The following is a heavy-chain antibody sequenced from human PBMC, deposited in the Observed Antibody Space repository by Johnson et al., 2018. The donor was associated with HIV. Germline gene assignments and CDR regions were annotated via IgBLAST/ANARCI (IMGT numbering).Heavy chain of an antibody. CDR3: AKDFVAFWGRPADAFDI. Sequence: VQLVESGGGFVQPGGSLRLSCAGSGITVSRNYMSWVRQAPGKGLEWVSSISGGSTYYADSRKGRFTISRDNSKNTLYLQMNSLRVEDTAVYYCAKDFVAFWGRPADAFDIWGQGTMVTVSS. J-gene: IGHJ3*02. CDR2: ISGGST. D-gene: IGHD3-16*01. CDR1: GITVSRNY. V-gene: IGHV3-38-3*01.